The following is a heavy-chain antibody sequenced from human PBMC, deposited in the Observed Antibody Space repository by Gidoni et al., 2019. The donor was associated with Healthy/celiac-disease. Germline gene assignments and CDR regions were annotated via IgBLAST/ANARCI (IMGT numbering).Heavy chain of an antibody. CDR1: GFTFSSYA. CDR3: ARDYYSGSHLWDY. V-gene: IGHV3-30-3*01. D-gene: IGHD1-26*01. CDR2: ISYDGSNK. J-gene: IGHJ4*02. Sequence: QVQLVESGGGVVQPGRSLRLSCAASGFTFSSYAMHWVRQAPGKGLEWVAVISYDGSNKYYADSVKGRFTISRDNSKNTLYLQMNSLRAEDTAVYYCARDYYSGSHLWDYWGQGTLVTVSS.